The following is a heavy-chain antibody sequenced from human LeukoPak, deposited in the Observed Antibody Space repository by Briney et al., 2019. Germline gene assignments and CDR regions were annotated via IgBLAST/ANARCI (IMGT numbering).Heavy chain of an antibody. CDR2: IIPIFGTA. J-gene: IGHJ4*02. CDR3: AREKRSGSYFGWDY. CDR1: GGTFSSYA. V-gene: IGHV1-69*01. D-gene: IGHD1-26*01. Sequence: GSSVKVSCKASGGTFSSYAISWVRQAPGQGLEWMGGIIPIFGTANYAQKFQGRVTITADESTSTAYMELSSLRSEDTAVYYCAREKRSGSYFGWDYWGQGTLVTVSS.